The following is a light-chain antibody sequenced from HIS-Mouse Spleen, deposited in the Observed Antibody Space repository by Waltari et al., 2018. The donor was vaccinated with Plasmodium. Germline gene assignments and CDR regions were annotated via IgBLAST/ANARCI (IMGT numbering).Light chain of an antibody. V-gene: IGLV3-10*01. CDR3: YSTDSSGNHRV. CDR1: ALPKKY. Sequence: SYELTQPPSVSVSPGQTARITCSGAALPKKYAYWYQQKSGQAPVLVIYGDSKRPAGIQERVAGARSGTMATWTISGAQVEDEADYYCYSTDSSGNHRVFGGGTKLTVL. J-gene: IGLJ3*02. CDR2: GDS.